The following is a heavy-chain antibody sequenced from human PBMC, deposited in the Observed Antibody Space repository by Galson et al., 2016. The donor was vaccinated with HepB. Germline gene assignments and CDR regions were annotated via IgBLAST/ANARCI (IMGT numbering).Heavy chain of an antibody. V-gene: IGHV4-31*03. CDR1: GGSISSGGYY. Sequence: TLSLTCTVSGGSISSGGYYWSWIRQHPGKGLEWIGYIYHSGSTHYNPSLKSRVTISVDTAKNQFSLKLSSVTAADTAIYYCARDKKVTIFGVVISGGLDHWGQSTLVTVAS. CDR3: ARDKKVTIFGVVISGGLDH. J-gene: IGHJ1*01. D-gene: IGHD3-3*01. CDR2: IYHSGST.